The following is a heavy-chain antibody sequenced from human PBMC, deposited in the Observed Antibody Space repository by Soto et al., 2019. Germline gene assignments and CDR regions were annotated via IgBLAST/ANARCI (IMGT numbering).Heavy chain of an antibody. J-gene: IGHJ4*02. D-gene: IGHD2-8*01. Sequence: SETLSLTCTVSGDSISTYYWSWIRQSPGKGLEWIGYINYRGSTSYNPSLKSRVTISIDTSKNQFSLKLTSVTAADTAVYYCARDSPMDYFDDWGQGTLVTVSS. CDR1: GDSISTYY. CDR3: ARDSPMDYFDD. CDR2: INYRGST. V-gene: IGHV4-59*01.